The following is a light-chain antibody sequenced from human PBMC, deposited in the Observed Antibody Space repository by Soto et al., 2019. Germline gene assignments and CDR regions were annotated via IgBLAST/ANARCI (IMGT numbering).Light chain of an antibody. J-gene: IGLJ3*02. V-gene: IGLV3-21*02. CDR2: DGT. Sequence: SYELTQPPSVSVAPGQTARITCGGNNIGSKSGHWYQQKPGQAPVLVVYDGTDRPSGIPERFSGSNSGNTATLTISRVEAGDEADDYCQVWDSRSAHWLFCGGNLLPVL. CDR3: QVWDSRSAHWL. CDR1: NIGSKS.